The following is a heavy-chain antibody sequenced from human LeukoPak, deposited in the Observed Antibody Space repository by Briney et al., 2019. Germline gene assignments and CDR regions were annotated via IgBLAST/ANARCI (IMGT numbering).Heavy chain of an antibody. CDR2: IRSKAYGGTT. J-gene: IGHJ3*02. Sequence: PGGSLRLSCTASGFTFGDYAMSWFRQAPGKGLEWVGFIRSKAYGGTTEYAASVKGRFTISRDDSKSIAYLQMNSLKTEDTAVYYCTRVSLTDIVVVPAASDAFDIWGQGTMVTVSS. D-gene: IGHD2-2*01. CDR1: GFTFGDYA. V-gene: IGHV3-49*03. CDR3: TRVSLTDIVVVPAASDAFDI.